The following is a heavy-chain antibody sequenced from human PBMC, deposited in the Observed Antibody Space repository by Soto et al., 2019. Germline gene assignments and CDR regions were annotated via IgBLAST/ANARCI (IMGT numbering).Heavy chain of an antibody. CDR2: ISGSGGST. D-gene: IGHD5-18*01. CDR1: GFTFSSYA. V-gene: IGHV3-23*01. J-gene: IGHJ2*01. Sequence: GGSLRLSCAASGFTFSSYAMSWVRQAPGKGLEWVSAISGSGGSTYYADSVKGRFTISRDNSKNTLHLQMNSLRAEDTAVYYCAKAIQLWSSVLDLWGRGTLVTVSS. CDR3: AKAIQLWSSVLDL.